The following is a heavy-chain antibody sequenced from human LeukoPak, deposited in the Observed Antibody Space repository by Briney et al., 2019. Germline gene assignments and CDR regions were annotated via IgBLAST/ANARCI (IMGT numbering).Heavy chain of an antibody. D-gene: IGHD3-22*01. Sequence: GGSLRLSCAASGFTFSTYFMNWGRQAPGRGLEWVSSISTTSTYVYYADSVKGRFTISRDNAKNSLYLQMNGLRAEDTAVYYCARDESPRYYDNSDYYPDAFDIWGRGTMVTVSS. CDR3: ARDESPRYYDNSDYYPDAFDI. CDR1: GFTFSTYF. V-gene: IGHV3-21*01. J-gene: IGHJ3*02. CDR2: ISTTSTYV.